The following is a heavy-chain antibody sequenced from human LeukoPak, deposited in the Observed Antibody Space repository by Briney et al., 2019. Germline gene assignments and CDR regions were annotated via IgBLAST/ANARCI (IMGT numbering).Heavy chain of an antibody. CDR2: INPNSGGT. D-gene: IGHD6-19*01. J-gene: IGHJ4*02. CDR1: GYTFTGYY. V-gene: IGHV1-2*02. Sequence: GASVKVSCKASGYTFTGYYMHWVRQAPGQGLEWMGWINPNSGGTNYAQKFQGRVTMTRDTSISTAYMELSRLRSDDTAVYYCARVTRPRTVAGDFDYWGQGTLVTVSS. CDR3: ARVTRPRTVAGDFDY.